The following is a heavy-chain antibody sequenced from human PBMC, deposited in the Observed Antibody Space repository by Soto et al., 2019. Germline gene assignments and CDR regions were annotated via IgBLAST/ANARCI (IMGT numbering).Heavy chain of an antibody. J-gene: IGHJ4*02. CDR1: GYVFTSYD. D-gene: IGHD4-17*01. CDR3: ARRSPYGGHYYFDF. Sequence: QVQLVQSGAEVKKPGASVKVSCKASGYVFTSYDVNWVRQATGQGLEWMGWMNPNRNNAGSAQKFQGRVTMTRDTSLSTFYMELSSLKSDDTAVYYCARRSPYGGHYYFDFWGQGTLVTVSS. CDR2: MNPNRNNA. V-gene: IGHV1-8*02.